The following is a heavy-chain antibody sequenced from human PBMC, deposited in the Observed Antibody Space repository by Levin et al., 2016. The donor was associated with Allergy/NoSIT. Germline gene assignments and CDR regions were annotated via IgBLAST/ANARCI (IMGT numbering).Heavy chain of an antibody. J-gene: IGHJ3*02. CDR2: IYYSGST. Sequence: SETLSLTCTVSGGSISSYYWSWIRQPPGKGLEWIGYIYYSGSTNYNPSLKSRVTMSIDTSKSQFSLNLHSVTTADTAVYYCAKGGIKAYGYFGRESFDIWGQGTMVTVSS. CDR3: AKGGIKAYGYFGRESFDI. D-gene: IGHD3-22*01. CDR1: GGSISSYY. V-gene: IGHV4-59*13.